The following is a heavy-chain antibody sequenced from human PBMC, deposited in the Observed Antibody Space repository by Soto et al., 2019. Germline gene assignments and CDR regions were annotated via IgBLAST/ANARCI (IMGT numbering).Heavy chain of an antibody. Sequence: GASVKVSCKASGGTFSSYAISWVRQAPGQGLEWMGGIIPIFGTANYAQKFQGRVTITADESTSTAYMELRSLRSDDTAVYYCARGLEVVINHDAFDIWGQGTMVTVSS. CDR2: IIPIFGTA. D-gene: IGHD3-22*01. CDR3: ARGLEVVINHDAFDI. J-gene: IGHJ3*02. CDR1: GGTFSSYA. V-gene: IGHV1-69*13.